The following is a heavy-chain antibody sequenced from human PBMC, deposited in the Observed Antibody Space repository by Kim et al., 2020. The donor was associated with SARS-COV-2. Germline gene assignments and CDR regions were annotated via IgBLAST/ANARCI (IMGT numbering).Heavy chain of an antibody. Sequence: GGSLRLSCTASGFTFSSYWMHWVRQAPGKGLVWVSRINSDGSSTSYADSVKGRFTISRDNAKNTLYLQMNSLRAEDTAVYYCARSAAADDYYYYGMDVWGQGTTVTVSS. CDR2: INSDGSST. V-gene: IGHV3-74*01. D-gene: IGHD6-13*01. J-gene: IGHJ6*02. CDR3: ARSAAADDYYYYGMDV. CDR1: GFTFSSYW.